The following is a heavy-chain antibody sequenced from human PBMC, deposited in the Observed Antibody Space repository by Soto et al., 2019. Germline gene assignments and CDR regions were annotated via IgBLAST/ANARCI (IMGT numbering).Heavy chain of an antibody. CDR2: INHSGST. V-gene: IGHV4-34*01. CDR3: ARAVGAFPPYYYYYGMDV. Sequence: KTSETLSLTCAVYGGSFSGYYWSWIRQPPGKGLEWIGEINHSGSTNYNPSLKSRVTISVDTSKNQFSLKLSSVTAADTVVYYCARAVGAFPPYYYYYGMDVWGQGTTVTVSS. J-gene: IGHJ6*02. CDR1: GGSFSGYY. D-gene: IGHD3-10*01.